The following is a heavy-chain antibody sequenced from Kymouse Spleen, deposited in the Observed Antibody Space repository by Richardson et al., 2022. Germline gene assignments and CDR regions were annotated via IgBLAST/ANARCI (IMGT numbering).Heavy chain of an antibody. V-gene: IGHV3-9*01. J-gene: IGHJ4*02. CDR2: ISWNSGSI. CDR1: GFTFDDYA. Sequence: EVQLVESGGGLVQPGRSLRLSCAASGFTFDDYAMHWVRQAPGKGLEWVSGISWNSGSIGYADSVKGRFTISRDNAKNSLYLQMNSLRAEDTALYYCAKDMWESPFDYWGQGTLVTVSS. CDR3: AKDMWESPFDY. D-gene: IGHD1-26*01.